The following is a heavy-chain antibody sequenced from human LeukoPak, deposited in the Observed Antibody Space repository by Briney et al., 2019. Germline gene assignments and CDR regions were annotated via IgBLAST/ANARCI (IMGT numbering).Heavy chain of an antibody. J-gene: IGHJ3*01. CDR3: AKDSQSVAFFLDDAFDL. V-gene: IGHV3-23*01. D-gene: IGHD2/OR15-2a*01. CDR2: ISGSGDST. CDR1: VFTFSTYA. Sequence: GGSLRLSCAASVFTFSTYAMSWVRQAPGKGLEWVSSISGSGDSTYYAVSVKGRFTVSRDNTKNILYLQMNSLRVEDTAVYYCAKDSQSVAFFLDDAFDLWGQGTIVTVSA.